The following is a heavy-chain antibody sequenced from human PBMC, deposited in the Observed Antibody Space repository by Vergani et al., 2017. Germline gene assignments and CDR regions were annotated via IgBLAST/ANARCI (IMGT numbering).Heavy chain of an antibody. CDR1: GFTFSSYW. CDR2: IKQDGSEK. J-gene: IGHJ4*02. Sequence: EVQLVESGGGLVQPGGSLRLSCAASGFTFSSYWMSWVRQAPGKGLEWVANIKQDGSEKYYVDSVKGRFTISRDNAKNSLYLQMNSLRAEDTAVYYCARRTTMVRGVLEIARYYFDYWGQGTLVTVSS. CDR3: ARRTTMVRGVLEIARYYFDY. V-gene: IGHV3-7*01. D-gene: IGHD3-10*01.